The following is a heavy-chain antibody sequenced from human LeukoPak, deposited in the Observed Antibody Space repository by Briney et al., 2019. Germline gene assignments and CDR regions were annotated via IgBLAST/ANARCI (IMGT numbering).Heavy chain of an antibody. V-gene: IGHV3-30*03. CDR2: ISYDESNK. CDR1: GFTFSNAW. J-gene: IGHJ4*02. D-gene: IGHD5-12*01. Sequence: GGSLRLSCAASGFTFSNAWMSWVRQAPGKGLEWVAVISYDESNKYYADSVKGRFTISRDNSKNTLYLQMNSLRAEDTAVYYCARVGYSGYDSANWGQGTWSPSPQ. CDR3: ARVGYSGYDSAN.